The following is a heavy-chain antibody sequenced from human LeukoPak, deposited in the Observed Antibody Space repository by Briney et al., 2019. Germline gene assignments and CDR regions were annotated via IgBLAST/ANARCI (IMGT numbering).Heavy chain of an antibody. CDR1: GYTFTGYY. J-gene: IGHJ4*02. D-gene: IGHD3-16*02. CDR3: ASRSRDYVWGSYRDGFDY. Sequence: ASVKVSCKASGYTFTGYYMHWVRQAPGQGLEWMGWINPKSGGTNYAQKFQGRVTMTRDTSISTAYMELSRLRSDDTAVYYCASRSRDYVWGSYRDGFDYWGQGTLVTVSS. V-gene: IGHV1-2*02. CDR2: INPKSGGT.